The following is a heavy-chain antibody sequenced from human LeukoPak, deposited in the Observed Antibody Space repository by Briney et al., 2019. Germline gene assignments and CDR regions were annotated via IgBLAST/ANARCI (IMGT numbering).Heavy chain of an antibody. J-gene: IGHJ4*02. D-gene: IGHD3-9*01. Sequence: ASVKVSCKASGYTFTTYSIHWVRQAPGQRPEWMGWINPANGDTKYSQTFQGRVTITRDTSASTAYMEASSLRSEDTAVYYCASGAQSPQLRYFDWMNVFDYWGQGTLVTVSS. CDR1: GYTFTTYS. CDR3: ASGAQSPQLRYFDWMNVFDY. V-gene: IGHV1-3*01. CDR2: INPANGDT.